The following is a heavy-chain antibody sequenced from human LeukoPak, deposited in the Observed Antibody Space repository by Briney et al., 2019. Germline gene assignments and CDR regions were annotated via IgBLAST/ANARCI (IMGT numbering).Heavy chain of an antibody. J-gene: IGHJ6*02. CDR2: IYYSGST. Sequence: SETLSLTCTVSGGFISSYYWSWIRQPPGKGLEWIGYIYYSGSTNYNPSLKSRVTISVDTSRNQFSLKLSSVTAADTAVYYCARGGTVRNGMDVWGQGTTVTVSS. CDR3: ARGGTVRNGMDV. D-gene: IGHD1-26*01. V-gene: IGHV4-59*01. CDR1: GGFISSYY.